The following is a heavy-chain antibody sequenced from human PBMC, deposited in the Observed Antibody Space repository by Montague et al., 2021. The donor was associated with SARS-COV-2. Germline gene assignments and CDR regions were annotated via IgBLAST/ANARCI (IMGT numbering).Heavy chain of an antibody. CDR3: ARVRYYGSGTSLGMDV. D-gene: IGHD3-10*01. CDR1: GGSFSGCY. V-gene: IGHV4-34*01. Sequence: SETLSLTCAVYGGSFSGCYWSWIRQPPGKGLEWVGEINHSGSTNYNPSLKSRVTTSVDTSKNQFSLKLSSVTAADTAVYYCARVRYYGSGTSLGMDVWGQGTTVTVSS. CDR2: INHSGST. J-gene: IGHJ6*02.